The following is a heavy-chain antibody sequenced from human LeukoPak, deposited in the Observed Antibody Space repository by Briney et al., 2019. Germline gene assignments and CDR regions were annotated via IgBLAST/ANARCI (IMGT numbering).Heavy chain of an antibody. J-gene: IGHJ4*02. CDR3: ARVAAGATHFDY. Sequence: PSETLSLTCTVSGGSISSGSYYWGWIRQPPGKGLEWIGNIYYSGSTYYNPSLKSRVSISVDTSKNQFSLKLTSVTAADTAIYYCARVAAGATHFDYWGQGTLVTVSS. V-gene: IGHV4-39*07. CDR1: GGSISSGSYY. D-gene: IGHD1-26*01. CDR2: IYYSGST.